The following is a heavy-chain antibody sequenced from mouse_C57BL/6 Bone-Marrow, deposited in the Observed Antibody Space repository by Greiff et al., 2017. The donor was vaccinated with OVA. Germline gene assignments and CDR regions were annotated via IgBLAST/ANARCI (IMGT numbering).Heavy chain of an antibody. D-gene: IGHD3-3*01. J-gene: IGHJ2*01. CDR1: GYTFTSYW. CDR2: IDPSDSDT. Sequence: QVQLQQPGAELVKPGASVKLSCKASGYTFTSYWMQWVKQRPGQGLEWIGEIDPSDSDTNYNQKFKGKATLTGDTSSSTAYMQLSSLTSEDSAVYYCARGGLGCEDYWGQGTAPTVSS. CDR3: ARGGLGCEDY. V-gene: IGHV1-50*01.